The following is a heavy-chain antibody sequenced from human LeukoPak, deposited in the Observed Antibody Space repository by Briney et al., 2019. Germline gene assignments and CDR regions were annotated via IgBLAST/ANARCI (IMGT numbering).Heavy chain of an antibody. J-gene: IGHJ4*02. CDR1: GYTFTKYA. CDR3: ARDPSNSSGWRAWGDY. D-gene: IGHD6-25*01. V-gene: IGHV1-18*01. Sequence: ASVKVSCKASGYTFTKYAINWVRQAPGQGLEWMGWISTYNGGTKYAQQFQGRVTMTTDTSTTTAYMEVGSLTSDDTAVYYCARDPSNSSGWRAWGDYWGQGVLVTVSS. CDR2: ISTYNGGT.